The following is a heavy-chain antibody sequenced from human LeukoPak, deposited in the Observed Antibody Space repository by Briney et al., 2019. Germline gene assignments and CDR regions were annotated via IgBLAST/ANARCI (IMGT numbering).Heavy chain of an antibody. CDR3: ARDRRGGSYTPFDY. V-gene: IGHV3-21*01. Sequence: GGSLRLSCAASGFTFSSYSMNWVRQAPGKGLEWVSSISSSSSYIYYADSVKGRFTISRDNAKNSLYLQMNSLRAEDTAVYYCARDRRGGSYTPFDYWGQGTLVTVSS. D-gene: IGHD1-26*01. CDR2: ISSSSSYI. J-gene: IGHJ4*02. CDR1: GFTFSSYS.